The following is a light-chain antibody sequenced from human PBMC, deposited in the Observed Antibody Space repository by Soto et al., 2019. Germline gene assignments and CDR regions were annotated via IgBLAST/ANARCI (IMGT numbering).Light chain of an antibody. CDR3: QKYIRTPRT. J-gene: IGKJ1*01. V-gene: IGKV1-27*01. Sequence: DFQMTQSPSSLSASVGDRVTITCRASQDISDHLAWYQHKPGKVPKLLIYEASTLQSGVPSRFSGGGSGTDFTLTISSLQPEDVATYYCQKYIRTPRTFGQGTKVELK. CDR2: EAS. CDR1: QDISDH.